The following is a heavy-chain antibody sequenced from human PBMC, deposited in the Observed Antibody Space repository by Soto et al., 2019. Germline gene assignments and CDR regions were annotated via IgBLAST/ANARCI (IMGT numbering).Heavy chain of an antibody. CDR1: GGTFSSYA. CDR3: AGASSRVSSVVAAY. J-gene: IGHJ4*02. V-gene: IGHV1-69*10. CDR2: PNSA. D-gene: IGHD2-15*01. Sequence: ASVKVSCKASGGTFSSYAISWVRQAPGPNSASYSKEFQGRLTLTSDMPSRTVYMQLSNLRSDDTAVYYCAGASSRVSSVVAAYWGQGTLVTISS.